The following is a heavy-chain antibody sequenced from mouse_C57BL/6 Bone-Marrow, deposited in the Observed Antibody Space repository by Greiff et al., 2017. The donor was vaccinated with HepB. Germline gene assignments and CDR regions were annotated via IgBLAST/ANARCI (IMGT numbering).Heavy chain of an antibody. CDR1: GFNIKDDY. V-gene: IGHV14-4*01. J-gene: IGHJ2*01. CDR3: TTGYGSSWDY. D-gene: IGHD1-1*01. Sequence: EVQGVESGAELVRPGASVKLSCTASGFNIKDDYMHWVKQRPEQGLEWIGWIDPENGDTEYASKFQGKATITADTSSNTAYLQLSSLTSEDTAVYYCTTGYGSSWDYWGQGTTLTVSS. CDR2: IDPENGDT.